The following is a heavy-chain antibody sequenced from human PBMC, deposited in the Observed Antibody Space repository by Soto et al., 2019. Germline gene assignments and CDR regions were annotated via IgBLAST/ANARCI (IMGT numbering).Heavy chain of an antibody. CDR1: GFTVSSNY. CDR2: IYSGGST. J-gene: IGHJ3*02. D-gene: IGHD2-8*01. Sequence: EVQLVESGGGLVQPGGSLRLSCAASGFTVSSNYMSWVRQAPGKGLEWVSVIYSGGSTYYADSVKGRLTISRDNCKNTLYLQMNSLRAEDTAVYYCAREGEGYCTSGVCSPLDAFDIWGQGTMVTVSS. CDR3: AREGEGYCTSGVCSPLDAFDI. V-gene: IGHV3-66*01.